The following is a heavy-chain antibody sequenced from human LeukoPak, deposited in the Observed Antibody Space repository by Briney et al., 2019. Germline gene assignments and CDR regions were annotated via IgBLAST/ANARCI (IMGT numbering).Heavy chain of an antibody. V-gene: IGHV3-30*18. D-gene: IGHD3-10*01. CDR1: GFTFSSYG. CDR3: AKDHYYGSGSQDYFDY. CDR2: ISYDGSNK. Sequence: PGGSLGLSCAASGFTFSSYGMHWVRQAPGKGLEWVAVISYDGSNKYYADSVKGRFTISRDNSKNTLYLQMNSLRAEDTAVYYCAKDHYYGSGSQDYFDYWGQGTLVTVSS. J-gene: IGHJ4*02.